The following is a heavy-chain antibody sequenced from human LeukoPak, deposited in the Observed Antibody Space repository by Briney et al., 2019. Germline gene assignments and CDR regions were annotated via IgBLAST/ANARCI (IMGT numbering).Heavy chain of an antibody. CDR1: GFTFSNAW. CDR3: TTDVFGMDV. Sequence: GGSLRLSCAASGFTFSNAWMNWVRQAQGKGLEWVGRIKSKTAGGTTHYATAVKGRFTILRDDSKNTLFLQMNSLKTEDTAVYYRTTDVFGMDVWGQGTTVTVSS. V-gene: IGHV3-15*01. CDR2: IKSKTAGGTT. J-gene: IGHJ6*02. D-gene: IGHD5/OR15-5a*01.